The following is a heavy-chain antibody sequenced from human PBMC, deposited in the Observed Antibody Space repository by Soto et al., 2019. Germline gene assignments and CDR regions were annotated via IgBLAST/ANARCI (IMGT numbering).Heavy chain of an antibody. J-gene: IGHJ5*01. Sequence: QVQLEESGPGLVKPSETLSLTCTVSGGSIGNKYWSWIRQPPGKGLEWIGYISYTGRPNYNPSLKSRVTLSIDTYMHQFSLKLSSVTVADTAVYYCARGGTYGSLMIRDRFDSWGQRTLVTVSS. CDR1: GGSIGNKY. V-gene: IGHV4-59*01. D-gene: IGHD6-6*01. CDR3: ARGGTYGSLMIRDRFDS. CDR2: ISYTGRP.